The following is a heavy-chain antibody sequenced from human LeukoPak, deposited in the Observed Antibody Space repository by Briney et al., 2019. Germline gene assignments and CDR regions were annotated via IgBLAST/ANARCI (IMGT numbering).Heavy chain of an antibody. V-gene: IGHV3-33*01. J-gene: IGHJ4*02. CDR3: ARERILDYYDSSGYLGY. Sequence: GGSLRLSCAASGFTFSSYGMHWVRQAPGKGLEWVAVIWYDGSNKYYADSVKGRFTISRDNSKNTLYLQMNSLRAEDTAVYYCARERILDYYDSSGYLGYWGQGTLVTVSS. CDR2: IWYDGSNK. CDR1: GFTFSSYG. D-gene: IGHD3-22*01.